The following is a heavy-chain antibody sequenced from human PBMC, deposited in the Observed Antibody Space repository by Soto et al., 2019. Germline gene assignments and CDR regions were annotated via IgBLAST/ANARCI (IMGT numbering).Heavy chain of an antibody. CDR2: IIPILGIA. D-gene: IGHD5-18*01. CDR3: ARRRGYSYGLYYFDY. CDR1: GGTFSSYT. J-gene: IGHJ4*02. V-gene: IGHV1-69*02. Sequence: QVQLVQSGAEVKKPGSSVTVSCKASGGTFSSYTISWVRQAPGQGLEWMGRIIPILGIANYAQKFQGRVTITADKSTSTAYMELSSLRSEDTAVYYCARRRGYSYGLYYFDYLGQGPLVTVSS.